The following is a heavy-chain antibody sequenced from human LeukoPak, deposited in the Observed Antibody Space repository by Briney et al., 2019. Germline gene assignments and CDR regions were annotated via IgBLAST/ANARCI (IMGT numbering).Heavy chain of an antibody. CDR2: ISRSSSYI. D-gene: IGHD3-10*02. CDR1: GFTFSSYS. V-gene: IGHV3-21*01. J-gene: IGHJ6*04. Sequence: GGSLRLSCAASGFTFSSYSMNWVRQAPGKGLEWVSSISRSSSYIHYVDSVKGRFTISRDNAKNSLYLQMNSLRAEDTAVYYCAELGLTMIGGVWGKGTTVTISS. CDR3: AELGLTMIGGV.